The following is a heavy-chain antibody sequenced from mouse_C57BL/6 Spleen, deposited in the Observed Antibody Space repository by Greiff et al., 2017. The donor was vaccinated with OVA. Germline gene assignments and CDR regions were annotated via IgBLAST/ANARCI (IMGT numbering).Heavy chain of an antibody. Sequence: QVQLQQSGAELARPGASVKLSCKASGYTFTSYGISWVKQRTGQGLEWIGEIYPRSGNTYYNEKFKGKATLTADKSSSTAYMELRSLTSEDSAVYFCARRDYDPDYYAMDYWGQGTSVTVSS. CDR1: GYTFTSYG. J-gene: IGHJ4*01. D-gene: IGHD2-4*01. V-gene: IGHV1-81*01. CDR3: ARRDYDPDYYAMDY. CDR2: IYPRSGNT.